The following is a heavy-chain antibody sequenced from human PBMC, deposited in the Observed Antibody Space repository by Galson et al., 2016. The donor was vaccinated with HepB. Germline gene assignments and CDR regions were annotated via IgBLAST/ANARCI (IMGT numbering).Heavy chain of an antibody. J-gene: IGHJ4*02. CDR2: IFPRDSET. D-gene: IGHD2-15*01. CDR1: GYRFSNYY. V-gene: IGHV5-51*01. Sequence: QSGAEVKKPGESLKISCKGSGYRFSNYYIAWVRQTPGKGLEWVGFIFPRDSETRYSPSFRGQVIISADTSPNTAYLQLSSLKASDSAMYFCARHVASRSPLDYWGQGTRVTVSS. CDR3: ARHVASRSPLDY.